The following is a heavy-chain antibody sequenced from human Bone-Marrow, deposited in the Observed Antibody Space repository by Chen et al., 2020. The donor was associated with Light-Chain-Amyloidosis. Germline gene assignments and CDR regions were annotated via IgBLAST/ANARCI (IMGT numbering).Heavy chain of an antibody. J-gene: IGHJ4*02. CDR3: ASFDYYDSSGYTTGYFDY. D-gene: IGHD3-22*01. Sequence: QVQLVQSGAEVKKPGASVKLSCKAAGYTFTGYYLHWVRQAPGQGLEWMGWINPNSGGTNYAQKFQGRVTMTRDTSISTAYMELSRLRSDDTAVYYCASFDYYDSSGYTTGYFDYWGQGTLVTVSS. CDR2: INPNSGGT. V-gene: IGHV1-2*02. CDR1: GYTFTGYY.